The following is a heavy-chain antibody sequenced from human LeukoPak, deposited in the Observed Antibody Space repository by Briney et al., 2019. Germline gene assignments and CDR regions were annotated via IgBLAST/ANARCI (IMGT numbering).Heavy chain of an antibody. CDR1: GYTFTGYY. J-gene: IGHJ5*02. V-gene: IGHV1-18*04. D-gene: IGHD2-2*01. CDR3: ARAQHVRFDP. CDR2: ISAYNGNT. Sequence: ASVKVSCKASGYTFTGYYMHWVRQAPGQGLEWMGWISAYNGNTNYAQKLQGRVTMTTDTSTSTAYMELRSLRSDDTAVYYCARAQHVRFDPWGQGTLVTVSS.